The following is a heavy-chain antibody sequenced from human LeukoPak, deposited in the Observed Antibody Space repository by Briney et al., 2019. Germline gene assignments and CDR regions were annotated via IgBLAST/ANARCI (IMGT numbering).Heavy chain of an antibody. J-gene: IGHJ4*02. CDR1: GGSLSRYY. Sequence: PLGTLSLTCIVSGGSLSRYYWSWLRQPPGKGLEWIGHIHYNGSTNYNPSLQSQVTISLDTRQNQYFMKPTSVTPADTAVDYCAGVLPLTSVAYYFDYWGQGTLVTVSS. D-gene: IGHD4-17*01. V-gene: IGHV4-59*12. CDR3: AGVLPLTSVAYYFDY. CDR2: IHYNGST.